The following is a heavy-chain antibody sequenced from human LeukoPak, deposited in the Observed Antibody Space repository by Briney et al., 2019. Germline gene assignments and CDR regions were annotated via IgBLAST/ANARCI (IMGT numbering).Heavy chain of an antibody. V-gene: IGHV3-74*01. CDR3: AASYYGDYGC. CDR2: INTDGSSA. Sequence: GGSLRLSCAASGFTFSSYWMHWVRQAPGKGLVWVSRINTDGSSASYADSVKGRFTISRDNAKNTLYLQMNSLRAEDTAVYYCAASYYGDYGCWGQGTLVTVSS. D-gene: IGHD4-17*01. CDR1: GFTFSSYW. J-gene: IGHJ4*02.